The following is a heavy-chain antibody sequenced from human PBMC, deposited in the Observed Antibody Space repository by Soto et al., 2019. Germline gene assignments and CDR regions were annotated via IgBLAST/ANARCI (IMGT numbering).Heavy chain of an antibody. Sequence: LRLSCAASGFSFSDYAMSWVRQSPGKGLEWVSVISESGGSTHYADSVRGRFTVSRDNSKNSLSLRMNSLRDEDTAVYFCAKRSPYSSGWYSPIFDYWGQGALVTVSS. V-gene: IGHV3-23*01. D-gene: IGHD6-13*01. CDR2: ISESGGST. J-gene: IGHJ4*02. CDR3: AKRSPYSSGWYSPIFDY. CDR1: GFSFSDYA.